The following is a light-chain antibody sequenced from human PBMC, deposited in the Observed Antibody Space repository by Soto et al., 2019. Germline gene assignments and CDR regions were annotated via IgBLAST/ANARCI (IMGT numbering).Light chain of an antibody. J-gene: IGKJ2*01. Sequence: DIQMTQSPSTLSASVGDRVTITCRASQSIDSWLSWYQQKPGKAPKLLIYDASILESGVPSRFSGSRSGTQFTLTISSLQPDDFATSYCQQYNSYSMYTFGQGTKLEIK. CDR3: QQYNSYSMYT. CDR2: DAS. CDR1: QSIDSW. V-gene: IGKV1-5*01.